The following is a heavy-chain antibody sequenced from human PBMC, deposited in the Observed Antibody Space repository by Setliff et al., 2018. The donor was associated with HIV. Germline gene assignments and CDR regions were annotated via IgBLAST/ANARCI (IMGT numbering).Heavy chain of an antibody. Sequence: TGGSLRLSCAASGFTVSSNYMSWVRQAPGKGLEWVSVIYSGGSTYYADSVKGRFTISRDNSKNTVYLQMSSLRTEDTAVYYCVKDQEYSYDYWGQGTLVTVSS. J-gene: IGHJ4*02. D-gene: IGHD4-4*01. CDR3: VKDQEYSYDY. V-gene: IGHV3-53*05. CDR2: IYSGGST. CDR1: GFTVSSNY.